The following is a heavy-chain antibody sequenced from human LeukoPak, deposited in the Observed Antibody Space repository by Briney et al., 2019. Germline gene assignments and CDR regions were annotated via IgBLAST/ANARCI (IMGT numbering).Heavy chain of an antibody. D-gene: IGHD6-19*01. CDR2: MYTSGST. CDR1: GGSISSGSYY. V-gene: IGHV4-61*02. Sequence: SETLSLTCTVSGGSISSGSYYWSWIRQPAGKGLTWIGRMYTSGSTNYKPSLKSRVTISVDTSKNQFSLKLSSVTAADTAVYYCARNIAVAGRGDYMDVWGKGTTVTISS. CDR3: ARNIAVAGRGDYMDV. J-gene: IGHJ6*03.